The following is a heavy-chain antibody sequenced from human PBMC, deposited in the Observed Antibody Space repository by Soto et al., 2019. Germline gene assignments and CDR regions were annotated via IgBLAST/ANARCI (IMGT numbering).Heavy chain of an antibody. Sequence: LRLSWSASGXSLRDYYMTWIRQAPGKGLELLSYINPGGDVIKYADSVKGRFTISRDNAKNSLYLHMNNLRAEDTAVYYCTRDPRIADFWGQGTLVTVSS. CDR2: INPGGDVI. CDR3: TRDPRIADF. CDR1: GXSLRDYY. J-gene: IGHJ4*02. D-gene: IGHD2-21*01. V-gene: IGHV3-11*01.